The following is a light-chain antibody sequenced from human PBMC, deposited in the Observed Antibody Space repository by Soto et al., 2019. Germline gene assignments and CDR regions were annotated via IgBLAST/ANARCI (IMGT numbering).Light chain of an antibody. CDR2: GAS. V-gene: IGKV3-20*01. CDR3: QHYGGSFI. Sequence: EIVLTQSPGTLSLSPGERATLSCRASQSVSSSQLAWYQQRPGQAPRLLVYGASTRATGIADRFSGSGSGTDFTLSISRLEPEDFAVYYCQHYGGSFIFGPGTKVD. J-gene: IGKJ3*01. CDR1: QSVSSSQ.